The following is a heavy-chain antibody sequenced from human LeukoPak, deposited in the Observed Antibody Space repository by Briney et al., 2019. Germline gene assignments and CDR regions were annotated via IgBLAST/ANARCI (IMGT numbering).Heavy chain of an antibody. D-gene: IGHD2-21*02. J-gene: IGHJ2*01. CDR3: AGAVVVTAKHYWYFDL. CDR2: INHSGST. V-gene: IGHV4-34*01. CDR1: GGSFSGCY. Sequence: SETLSLTCAVYGGSFSGCYWSWIRQPPGKGLEWIGEINHSGSTNYNPSLKSRVTISLDTSKNQFSLKLSSVTAADTAVYYCAGAVVVTAKHYWYFDLWGRGTLVTVSS.